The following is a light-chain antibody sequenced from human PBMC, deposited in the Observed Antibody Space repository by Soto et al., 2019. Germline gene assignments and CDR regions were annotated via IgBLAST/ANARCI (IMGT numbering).Light chain of an antibody. CDR1: SGDIGGGYNY. CDR3: CSYGGTYTV. Sequence: QSALTQPRSVSGSPGQSVTISCTGTSGDIGGGYNYVSWYQQHPGKAPKLMIYDVTKRPSGVPDRFSGSQSGISASLTISGLQAEDESDYYCCSYGGTYTVFGTGTTLTVL. V-gene: IGLV2-11*01. CDR2: DVT. J-gene: IGLJ1*01.